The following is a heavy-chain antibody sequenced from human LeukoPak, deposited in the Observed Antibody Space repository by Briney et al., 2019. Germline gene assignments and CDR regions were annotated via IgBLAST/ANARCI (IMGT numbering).Heavy chain of an antibody. V-gene: IGHV4-39*07. CDR2: IYYSGST. CDR1: GGSISSSSYY. J-gene: IGHJ4*02. CDR3: ARVAYDFWSGKLFDY. D-gene: IGHD3-3*01. Sequence: PSETLSLTCTVSGGSISSSSYYWGWIRQPPGKGLEWIGSIYYSGSTCYNPSLKSRVTISVDTSKNQFSLKLSSVTAADTAVYYCARVAYDFWSGKLFDYWGQGTLVTVSS.